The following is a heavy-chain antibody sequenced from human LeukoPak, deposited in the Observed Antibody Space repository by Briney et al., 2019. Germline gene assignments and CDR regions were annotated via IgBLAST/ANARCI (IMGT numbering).Heavy chain of an antibody. CDR2: IYYSGST. CDR1: GGSISSYY. J-gene: IGHJ4*02. Sequence: KTSETLSLTCTVSGGSISSYYWSWIRQPPGKGLEWIGYIYYSGSTNYNPSLKSRVTISVDTSKNQFSLKLSSVTAADTAVYYCARTLMVRNFDYWGQGTLVTVSS. D-gene: IGHD2-8*01. V-gene: IGHV4-59*08. CDR3: ARTLMVRNFDY.